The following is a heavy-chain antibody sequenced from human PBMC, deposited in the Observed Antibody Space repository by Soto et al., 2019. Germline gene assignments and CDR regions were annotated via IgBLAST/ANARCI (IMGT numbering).Heavy chain of an antibody. V-gene: IGHV3-48*02. J-gene: IGHJ4*02. CDR1: GFTFSDYG. CDR3: ARVSTTWEDDY. D-gene: IGHD1-26*01. CDR2: ISSGSDTI. Sequence: EVHLVESGGGLVQPGGSLRLSCAASGFTFSDYGVNWARQAPGKGLEWISYISSGSDTIYYADSVKGRFTISRDNAKKSLFLQMTSLRDEDTAVYYCARVSTTWEDDYWGQGTLVTVSS.